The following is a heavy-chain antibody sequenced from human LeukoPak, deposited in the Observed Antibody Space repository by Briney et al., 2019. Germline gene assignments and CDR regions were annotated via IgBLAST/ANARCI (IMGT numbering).Heavy chain of an antibody. CDR1: GFTVSSNY. D-gene: IGHD3-22*01. Sequence: GGSLRLSCAASGFTVSSNYMSWVRQALGKGLEWVSSISSSSSYIYYADSVKGRFTISRDNAKNSLYLQMNSLRAEDTAVYYCARDSDSSGYYYPWGQGTLVTVSS. J-gene: IGHJ5*02. CDR3: ARDSDSSGYYYP. V-gene: IGHV3-21*01. CDR2: ISSSSSYI.